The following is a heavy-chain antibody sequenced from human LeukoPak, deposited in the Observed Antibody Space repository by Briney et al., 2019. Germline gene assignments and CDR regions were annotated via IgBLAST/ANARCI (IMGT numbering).Heavy chain of an antibody. Sequence: PGGSLRLSCTASGFTFRNYVMHWVRQAPGKGLEWVAVISYDGSDKYYADSVKGRFTISRDNSKNTLYLQMNSLRAEDTAVYYCAKGFYYYMDVWGKGTTVTISS. CDR2: ISYDGSDK. CDR3: AKGFYYYMDV. V-gene: IGHV3-30*04. J-gene: IGHJ6*03. CDR1: GFTFRNYV.